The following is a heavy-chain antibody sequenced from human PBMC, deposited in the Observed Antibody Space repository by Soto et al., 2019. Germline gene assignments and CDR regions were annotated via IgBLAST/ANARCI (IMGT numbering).Heavy chain of an antibody. D-gene: IGHD3-10*01. Sequence: QITLKESGPPLVRPTQTLTLTCTFSGFSLTTSGVGVGWIRQPPGKALEWLAVIYWDDDKRYSSSLKSRLTSTKDTSKNPVVLTMTNMDPVDTATYYCAHHPYYGLGSYSFDYWGQGTLVTVSS. CDR2: IYWDDDK. V-gene: IGHV2-5*02. CDR3: AHHPYYGLGSYSFDY. CDR1: GFSLTTSGVG. J-gene: IGHJ4*02.